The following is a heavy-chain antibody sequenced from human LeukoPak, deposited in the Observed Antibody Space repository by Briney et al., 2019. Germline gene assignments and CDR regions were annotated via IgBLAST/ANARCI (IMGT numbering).Heavy chain of an antibody. CDR3: ARGIRYYYDSSGYNWFDP. CDR1: GGSFSGYY. V-gene: IGHV4-34*01. Sequence: SETLSLTCAVYGGSFSGYYWSWIRQPPGKGLEGIGEINHSGSTNYNPSLKSRVTISVDTSKNQFSLKLSSVTAADTAVYYCARGIRYYYDSSGYNWFDPWGQGTLVTVSS. J-gene: IGHJ5*02. D-gene: IGHD3-22*01. CDR2: INHSGST.